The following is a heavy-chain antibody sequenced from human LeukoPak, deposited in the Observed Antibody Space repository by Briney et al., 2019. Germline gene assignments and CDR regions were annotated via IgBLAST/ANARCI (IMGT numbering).Heavy chain of an antibody. J-gene: IGHJ4*02. CDR1: GGSISNYY. D-gene: IGHD2-21*01. CDR3: ARGPYCGGDCYFAY. Sequence: SETLSLTCTVSGGSISNYYWSWLRQPAGKGLEWIGRIYTSGTTNYNPSLKSRVTMSVDTSKNQFSLKLSSVTAADTAVYYCARGPYCGGDCYFAYWGQGTLVTVSS. CDR2: IYTSGTT. V-gene: IGHV4-4*07.